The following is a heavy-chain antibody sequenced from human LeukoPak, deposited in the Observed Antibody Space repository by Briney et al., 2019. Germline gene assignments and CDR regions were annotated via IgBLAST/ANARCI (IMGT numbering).Heavy chain of an antibody. D-gene: IGHD5-18*01. CDR3: ARTNRGYSYGSTPNWFDP. CDR1: GGSISSGGYY. V-gene: IGHV4-31*03. CDR2: IYYSGST. Sequence: PSQTLSLTCTVSGGSISSGGYYWSWIRQHPGKGLERIGYIYYSGSTYYNPSLKSRVTISVDTSKNQFSLKLSSVTAADTAVYYCARTNRGYSYGSTPNWFDPWGQGTLVTVSS. J-gene: IGHJ5*02.